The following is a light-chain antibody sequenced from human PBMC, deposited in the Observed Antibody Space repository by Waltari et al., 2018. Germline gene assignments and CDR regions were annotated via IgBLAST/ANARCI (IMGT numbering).Light chain of an antibody. CDR3: QHYGTSLMYA. Sequence: ETVLTQSPGTLSLSPGDRAPLSCSASQTVRGDFLAWYQQRRGQPPRLLIYSASKTAPGIPERFSGSGSGTFFTLTISGLEPEDFAVYYCQHYGTSLMYAFGQGTKLEIK. CDR2: SAS. V-gene: IGKV3-20*01. CDR1: QTVRGDF. J-gene: IGKJ2*01.